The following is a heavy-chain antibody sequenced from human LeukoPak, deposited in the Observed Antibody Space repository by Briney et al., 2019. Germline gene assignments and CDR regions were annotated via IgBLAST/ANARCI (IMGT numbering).Heavy chain of an antibody. CDR2: IIGSGGST. J-gene: IGHJ4*02. V-gene: IGHV3-23*01. D-gene: IGHD6-13*01. Sequence: GGSLRLSCAASGFTFSSYAMSWVRQAPGKGLEWVSAIIGSGGSTYYADSVKGRFTISRDNSKNTLYLQMNGLRAEDTAVYYCAKDPSSWYQEAMYYFDYWGQGTLVTVSS. CDR1: GFTFSSYA. CDR3: AKDPSSWYQEAMYYFDY.